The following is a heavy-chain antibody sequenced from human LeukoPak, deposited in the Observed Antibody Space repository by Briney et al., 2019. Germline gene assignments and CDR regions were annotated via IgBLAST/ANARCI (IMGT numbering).Heavy chain of an antibody. J-gene: IGHJ4*02. CDR1: GLTFSRNA. Sequence: GGSLRLSCSASGLTFSRNAMHWVRQAPGKGLEYVSTISSNGVSTFYADSVKGRFTISRDNSKNTLYLQMNSLRAEDTAVYYCAKDFQISYWGQGTLVTVSS. D-gene: IGHD2-15*01. CDR2: ISSNGVST. V-gene: IGHV3-64*04. CDR3: AKDFQISY.